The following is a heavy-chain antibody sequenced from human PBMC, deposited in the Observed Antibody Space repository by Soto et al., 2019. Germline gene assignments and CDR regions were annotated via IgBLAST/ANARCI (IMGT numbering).Heavy chain of an antibody. CDR2: ISRSSSPV. J-gene: IGHJ4*02. D-gene: IGHD2-2*01. V-gene: IGHV3-48*01. CDR3: ARMSSSISPGC. CDR1: GFTFSNYS. Sequence: EVQLVESGGGLVQPGGSLRLSCAASGFTFSNYSMNWVRQAPGKGLEWVSYISRSSSPVYYANSVKGRFTISRDNAKNSLYLQMTSLRAEDTAVYYCARMSSSISPGCWGQGTLVTVSS.